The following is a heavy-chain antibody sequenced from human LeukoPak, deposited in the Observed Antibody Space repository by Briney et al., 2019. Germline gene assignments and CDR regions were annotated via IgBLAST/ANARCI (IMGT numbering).Heavy chain of an antibody. Sequence: SETLSLTCTVSGGSISSGDYYWSWIRQPPGKGLEWIGYIYYSGSTYYNPSLKSRVTISVDTSKNQFSLKLSSVTAADTAVYYCARAHYDSSGYYYRGPFDYWGQGTLVTVSS. J-gene: IGHJ4*02. CDR3: ARAHYDSSGYYYRGPFDY. CDR1: GGSISSGDYY. CDR2: IYYSGST. D-gene: IGHD3-22*01. V-gene: IGHV4-30-4*01.